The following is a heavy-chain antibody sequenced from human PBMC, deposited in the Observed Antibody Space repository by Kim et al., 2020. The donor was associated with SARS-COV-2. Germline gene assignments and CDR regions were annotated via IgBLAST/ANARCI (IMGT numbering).Heavy chain of an antibody. D-gene: IGHD6-19*01. J-gene: IGHJ4*02. Sequence: KGRFTISRDNSKNTLYLQMNSLRAEDTAVYYCAREGGRRLGYSSGWYFDYWGQGTLVTVSS. V-gene: IGHV3-30*01. CDR3: AREGGRRLGYSSGWYFDY.